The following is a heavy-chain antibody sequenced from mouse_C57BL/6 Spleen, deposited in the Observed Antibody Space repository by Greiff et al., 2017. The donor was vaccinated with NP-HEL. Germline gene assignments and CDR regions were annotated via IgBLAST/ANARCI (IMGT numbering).Heavy chain of an antibody. Sequence: EVQLQQSGPELVKPGASVKIPCKASGYTFTDYNMDWVKQSHGKSLEWIGDINPNNGGTIYNQKFKGKATLTVDKSSSTAYMELRSLTSEDTAVYYCAREGGYYSNYVDWFAYWGQGTLVTVSA. CDR1: GYTFTDYN. V-gene: IGHV1-18*01. CDR2: INPNNGGT. CDR3: AREGGYYSNYVDWFAY. D-gene: IGHD2-5*01. J-gene: IGHJ3*01.